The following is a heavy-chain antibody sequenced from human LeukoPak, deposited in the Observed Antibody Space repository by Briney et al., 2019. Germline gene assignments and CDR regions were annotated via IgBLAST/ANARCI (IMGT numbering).Heavy chain of an antibody. V-gene: IGHV4-59*01. CDR2: VYHTGNA. D-gene: IGHD3-9*01. J-gene: IGHJ5*02. CDR1: GGSITGYY. CDR3: ARNNYHVLNGRWFDP. Sequence: SETLSLTCTVSGGSITGYYWSWIRQPPGKALEYFGYVYHTGNADYNPSFESRVTISVDTSKNQFSLKLTSVTAADTAVYYCARNNYHVLNGRWFDPWGQGTLVTVSS.